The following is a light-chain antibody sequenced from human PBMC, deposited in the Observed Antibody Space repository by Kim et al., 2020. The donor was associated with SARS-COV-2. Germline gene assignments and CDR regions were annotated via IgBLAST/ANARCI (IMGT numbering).Light chain of an antibody. CDR3: QAWDSSTEVV. CDR1: KLGDKY. CDR2: QDS. V-gene: IGLV3-1*01. Sequence: SYELTQQPSVSVSPGQTASITCSGDKLGDKYACWYQQKPGQSPVLVIYQDSKRPSGIPERFSGSNSGNTATLTISGTQAMDEADYYCQAWDSSTEVVFGG. J-gene: IGLJ2*01.